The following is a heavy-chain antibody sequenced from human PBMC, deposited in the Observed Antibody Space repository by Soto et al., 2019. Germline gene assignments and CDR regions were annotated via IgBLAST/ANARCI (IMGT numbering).Heavy chain of an antibody. CDR3: ARGHSSGWPHYYYYGMDV. CDR1: GYTFTIYS. D-gene: IGHD6-19*01. J-gene: IGHJ6*02. V-gene: IGHV1-3*01. Sequence: QVQLEQSGAEVKKPGASVKVSCKASGYTFTIYSIHWVRQAPGQRLEWMGWINPDNGNAKYSQKFQGRVTITRDPSASTDNMELISLRAEDTAVYYCARGHSSGWPHYYYYGMDVWVQGTTVTVS. CDR2: INPDNGNA.